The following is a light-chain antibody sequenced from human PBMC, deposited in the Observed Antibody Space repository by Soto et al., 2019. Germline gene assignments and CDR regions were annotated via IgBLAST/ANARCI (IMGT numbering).Light chain of an antibody. CDR1: QSVSSH. Sequence: VLTQSPATLSVPPGESATLSCSASQSVSSHLAWYQQKPGQAPRLLIYGASTRATGSPARFSGSGSGTEFTLTISSLQSEDFAFYYCQHYNTWPWTFGQGTKVDIK. CDR2: GAS. CDR3: QHYNTWPWT. V-gene: IGKV3-15*01. J-gene: IGKJ1*01.